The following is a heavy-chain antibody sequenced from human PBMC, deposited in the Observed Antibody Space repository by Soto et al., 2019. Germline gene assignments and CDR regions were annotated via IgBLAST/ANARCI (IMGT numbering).Heavy chain of an antibody. CDR3: AKDPADSSGYFGWFDP. Sequence: GGSLRLSCAASGFTFSSYGMHWVRQAPGKGLEWVAVISYDGSNKYYADSVKGRFTISRDNSKNTLYLQMNSLRAEDTAVYYCAKDPADSSGYFGWFDPWGQGTLVTVSS. CDR1: GFTFSSYG. D-gene: IGHD3-22*01. V-gene: IGHV3-30*18. CDR2: ISYDGSNK. J-gene: IGHJ5*02.